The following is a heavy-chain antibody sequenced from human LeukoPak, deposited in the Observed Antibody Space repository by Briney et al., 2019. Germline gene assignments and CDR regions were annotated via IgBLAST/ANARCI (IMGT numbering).Heavy chain of an antibody. CDR2: INSDGSST. V-gene: IGHV3-74*01. D-gene: IGHD6-13*01. Sequence: GGSLRLSCAASGFTFSSYWMHWVRQAPGKGLVWVSRINSDGSSTSYADSVKGRFTISRDNAKNTLYLQMNSLRAEDTAVYYCAKDNYTSSRFPFDYWGQGTLVTVSS. CDR1: GFTFSSYW. J-gene: IGHJ4*02. CDR3: AKDNYTSSRFPFDY.